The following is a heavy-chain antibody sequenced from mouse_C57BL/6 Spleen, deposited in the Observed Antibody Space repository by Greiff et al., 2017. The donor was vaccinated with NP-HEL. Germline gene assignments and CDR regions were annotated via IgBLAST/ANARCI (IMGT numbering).Heavy chain of an antibody. J-gene: IGHJ3*01. CDR2: INPNNGGT. Sequence: VQLKQSGPELVKPGASVKIPCKASGYTFTDYNMDWVKQSHGKSLEWIGDINPNNGGTIYNQKFKGKATLTVDKSSSTAYMELRSLTSEDTAVYYCARSRVTRFAYWGQGTLVTVSA. V-gene: IGHV1-18*01. CDR3: ARSRVTRFAY. CDR1: GYTFTDYN. D-gene: IGHD2-2*01.